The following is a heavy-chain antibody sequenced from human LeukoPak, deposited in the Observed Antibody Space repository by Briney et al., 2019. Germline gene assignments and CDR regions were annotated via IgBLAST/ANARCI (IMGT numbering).Heavy chain of an antibody. J-gene: IGHJ4*02. CDR2: VYYSGTT. Sequence: SETLSLTCTVSGGSISSYYWSWIRQPPGKGLEWIGYVYYSGTTDYSPSLKSRLSISADTSKNQFSLKLRSVSAADTAVYYCASHRRSHGSEYWGQGILVTVSS. V-gene: IGHV4-59*01. CDR3: ASHRRSHGSEY. D-gene: IGHD3-10*01. CDR1: GGSISSYY.